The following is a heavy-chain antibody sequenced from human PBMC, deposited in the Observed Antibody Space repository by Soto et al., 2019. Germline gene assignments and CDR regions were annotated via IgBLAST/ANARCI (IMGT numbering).Heavy chain of an antibody. D-gene: IGHD5-18*01. CDR3: ARKPGYSYGFFDY. V-gene: IGHV3-30-3*01. Sequence: QVQLVESGGGVVQPGRSLRLSCAASGFTFSSYAMHWVRQAPGKGLEWVAVISYDGSNKYYADSVKGRFTISRDNSKNTLYLQMNSLRAEDTAVYYCARKPGYSYGFFDYWGQGTLVTVSS. CDR2: ISYDGSNK. CDR1: GFTFSSYA. J-gene: IGHJ4*02.